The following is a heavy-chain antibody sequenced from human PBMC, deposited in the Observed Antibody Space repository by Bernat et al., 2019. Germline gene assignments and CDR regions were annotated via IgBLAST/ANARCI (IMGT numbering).Heavy chain of an antibody. J-gene: IGHJ3*02. V-gene: IGHV3-30*03. Sequence: QVQLVESGGGVVQPGRSLRLSCAASGFIFSSYGMHWVRQAPGKGLEWVAVISYDGSKKYYADSVKGRFTISRDNSKNTLYLQMNSLRDEDTAVYYCARTQNGIAVAGAFGAFDIWGQGTMVTVSS. D-gene: IGHD6-19*01. CDR3: ARTQNGIAVAGAFGAFDI. CDR1: GFIFSSYG. CDR2: ISYDGSKK.